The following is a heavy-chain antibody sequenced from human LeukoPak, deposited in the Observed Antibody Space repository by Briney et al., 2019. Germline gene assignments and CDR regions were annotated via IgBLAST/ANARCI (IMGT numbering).Heavy chain of an antibody. CDR3: ARGRYSSSWYSRGLGY. CDR1: GGSFSGYY. CDR2: INHSGST. Sequence: SETLSLTCADYGGSFSGYYGSWIRQPPGKGLEWIGEINHSGSTNYNPSLKSRVTISVDTSKNQFSLKLSSVTAADTAVYYCARGRYSSSWYSRGLGYWGQGTLVTVSS. D-gene: IGHD6-13*01. V-gene: IGHV4-34*01. J-gene: IGHJ4*02.